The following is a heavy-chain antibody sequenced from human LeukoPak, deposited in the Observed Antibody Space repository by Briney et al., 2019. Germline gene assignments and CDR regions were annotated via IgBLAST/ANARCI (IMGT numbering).Heavy chain of an antibody. CDR1: GYSISSGYY. CDR3: ASPAGVGAGN. Sequence: SETLSLTCTVSGYSISSGYYWGWIRQPPGKGLEWIGSIYHSGSTYYNPSLKSRVIISVDTSKNQFSLKLSSVTAADTAVYYCASPAGVGAGNWGQGTLVTVSS. V-gene: IGHV4-38-2*02. J-gene: IGHJ4*02. D-gene: IGHD1-26*01. CDR2: IYHSGST.